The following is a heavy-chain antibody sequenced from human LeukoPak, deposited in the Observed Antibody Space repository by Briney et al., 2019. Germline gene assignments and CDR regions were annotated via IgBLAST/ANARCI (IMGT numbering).Heavy chain of an antibody. CDR3: ARIYYFGDNNWRYFDN. J-gene: IGHJ4*02. Sequence: GGSLRLSCAASGFTFSSYWMSWVRQAPGKGLEWVANIDPDGSEKQYGDSVKGRFTTSRDNAKNSLYLQMNSLRAEDTAIYYCARIYYFGDNNWRYFDNWGQGTLVTVSS. CDR2: IDPDGSEK. D-gene: IGHD3-10*01. CDR1: GFTFSSYW. V-gene: IGHV3-7*01.